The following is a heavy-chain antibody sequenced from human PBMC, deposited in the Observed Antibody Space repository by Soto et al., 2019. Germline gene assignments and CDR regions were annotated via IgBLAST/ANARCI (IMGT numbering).Heavy chain of an antibody. Sequence: SETLSLTCTVSCYSISSGSYWAWIRQPPGKGPEWIASIYHGGTTFYNPSLKSRITISVDTSNNQFSLKLTSVTAADTAVYYCARVHVMVVAGSTFDYWGHGTLVTVSS. D-gene: IGHD6-19*01. CDR3: ARVHVMVVAGSTFDY. CDR2: IYHGGTT. V-gene: IGHV4-38-2*02. CDR1: CYSISSGSY. J-gene: IGHJ4*01.